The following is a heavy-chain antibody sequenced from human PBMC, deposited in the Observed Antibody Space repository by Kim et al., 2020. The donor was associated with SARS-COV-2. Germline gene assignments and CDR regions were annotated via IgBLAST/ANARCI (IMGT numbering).Heavy chain of an antibody. CDR3: AGNYDFWSGPDYYYYYGMDV. Sequence: GESLKISCKGSGYSFTSYWISWVRQMPGKGLEWMGRIDPSDSYTNYSPSFQGHVTISADKSISTAYLQWSSLKASDTAMYYCAGNYDFWSGPDYYYYYGMDVWGQGTTVTVSS. J-gene: IGHJ6*02. CDR1: GYSFTSYW. CDR2: IDPSDSYT. V-gene: IGHV5-10-1*01. D-gene: IGHD3-3*01.